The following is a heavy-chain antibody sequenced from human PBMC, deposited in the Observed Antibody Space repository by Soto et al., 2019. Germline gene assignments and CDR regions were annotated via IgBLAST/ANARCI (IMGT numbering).Heavy chain of an antibody. J-gene: IGHJ4*02. CDR1: GFTFSSQT. D-gene: IGHD5-12*01. V-gene: IGHV3-23*01. Sequence: EVQLLESGGGLVQPGGSLRLSCAASGFTFSSQTMSWVRQAPGKGLEWVSVISSSGSTSYTDSVEGRFTSSKASAKNTLYLQLNSLRVEDTAVYYCAKGARDVDSWGQGTLVTVSS. CDR2: ISSSGST. CDR3: AKGARDVDS.